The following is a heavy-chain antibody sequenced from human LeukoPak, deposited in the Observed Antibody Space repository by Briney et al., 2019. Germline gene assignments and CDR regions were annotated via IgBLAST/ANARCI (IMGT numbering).Heavy chain of an antibody. Sequence: SQTLSLTCTVSGVSISTGNYYWRWFRQPAGKGLEYIVRMYTAGGASGSTYYNPSLKSRVTISVDTSKNEFSLKLSSVTAADTAVYYCAWGDSSGHPFDLWGQGTLVTVSS. V-gene: IGHV4-61*02. J-gene: IGHJ5*02. CDR3: AWGDSSGHPFDL. D-gene: IGHD3-22*01. CDR2: MYTAGGASGST. CDR1: GVSISTGNYY.